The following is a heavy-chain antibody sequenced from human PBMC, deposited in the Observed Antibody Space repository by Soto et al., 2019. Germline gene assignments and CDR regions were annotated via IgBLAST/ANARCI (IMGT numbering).Heavy chain of an antibody. D-gene: IGHD3-10*01. V-gene: IGHV4-4*02. CDR3: ARDVNYGASSGDAFDI. J-gene: IGHJ3*02. CDR2: IYHSGST. Sequence: QVQLQESGPGLVKPSGTLSLTCAVSGGSISSSNWWSWVRQPPGKGLEWIGEIYHSGSTNNNPSLKSRVTIPVDKSKNQFSLKVSSVTAADTAVYYCARDVNYGASSGDAFDIWGQGTMVTVSS. CDR1: GGSISSSNW.